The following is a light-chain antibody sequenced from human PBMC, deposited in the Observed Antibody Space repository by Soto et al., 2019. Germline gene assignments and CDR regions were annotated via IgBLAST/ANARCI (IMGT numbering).Light chain of an antibody. CDR3: LQGLRAPLT. V-gene: IGKV1-12*01. Sequence: DIQMTQSPSSVSASLGDRVTITCRASQGIGNWLAWYQQKPGRAPKLLIHVASTLQSGVPSRFRGSGSGTYFTLTISSLQPEDFGTYYCLQGLRAPLTVGGGTKVE. CDR1: QGIGNW. CDR2: VAS. J-gene: IGKJ4*01.